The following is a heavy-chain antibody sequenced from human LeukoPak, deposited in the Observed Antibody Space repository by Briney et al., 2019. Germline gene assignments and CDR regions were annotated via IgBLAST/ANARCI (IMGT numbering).Heavy chain of an antibody. V-gene: IGHV3-48*03. CDR1: GFTSSTYE. Sequence: RGSLRLSCAASGFTSSTYEMNWVRQAPGKGLEWVSYISSSGSTTYYADSVKGRFTISTDNAKNSLYLQMNSLRAEDTAVYYCARYVLRYFDWLPYFDYWGQGTLVTVSS. J-gene: IGHJ4*02. D-gene: IGHD3-9*01. CDR2: ISSSGSTT. CDR3: ARYVLRYFDWLPYFDY.